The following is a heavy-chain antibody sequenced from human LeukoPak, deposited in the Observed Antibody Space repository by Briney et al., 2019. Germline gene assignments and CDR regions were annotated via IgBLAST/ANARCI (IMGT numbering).Heavy chain of an antibody. V-gene: IGHV4-59*01. D-gene: IGHD1-7*01. CDR2: IYYSGST. CDR1: GGSISSYY. CDR3: ATGTRGQWFDP. Sequence: SETLSLTCTFSGGSISSYYWSWIRQPPGKGLEWIGYIYYSGSTNYNPSLKSRVTISVDTSKNQFSLKLSSVTAADTAVYYCATGTRGQWFDPWGQGTLVTVSS. J-gene: IGHJ5*02.